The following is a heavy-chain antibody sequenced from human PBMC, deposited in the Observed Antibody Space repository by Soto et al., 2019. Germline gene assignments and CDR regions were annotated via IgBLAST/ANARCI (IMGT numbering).Heavy chain of an antibody. Sequence: PGGSLRLSCAASGFTFSSYAMSWVRQAPGKGLEWVSAISGSGGSTYYADTVKDRFTISRDNSKNTLYLQMNSLRAEETAVYYCANLGFITVITGTDAFDIWGQGTMVTFSS. D-gene: IGHD4-17*01. CDR1: GFTFSSYA. V-gene: IGHV3-23*01. J-gene: IGHJ3*02. CDR2: ISGSGGST. CDR3: ANLGFITVITGTDAFDI.